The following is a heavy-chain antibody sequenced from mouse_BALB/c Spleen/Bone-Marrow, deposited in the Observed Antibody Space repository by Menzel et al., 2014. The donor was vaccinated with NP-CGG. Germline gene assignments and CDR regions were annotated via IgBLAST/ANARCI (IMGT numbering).Heavy chain of an antibody. D-gene: IGHD2-3*01. V-gene: IGHV1-82*01. J-gene: IGHJ4*01. CDR1: GYAFSNSW. Sequence: VQLQQSGPELVKPGASVKISCKASGYAFSNSWMNWVKQRPGQGLEWIGRIYPGDGDTYYSGKFKDKAALTADKSSSTAYMQLSSLTSVDSAVYFCARSDGYRAMDYWGQGTSVTVSS. CDR2: IYPGDGDT. CDR3: ARSDGYRAMDY.